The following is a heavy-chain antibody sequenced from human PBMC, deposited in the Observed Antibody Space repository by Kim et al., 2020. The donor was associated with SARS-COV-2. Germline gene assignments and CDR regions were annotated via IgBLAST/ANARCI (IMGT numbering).Heavy chain of an antibody. CDR3: ARDLSAPIAAAGTFAGWFDP. Sequence: SETLSLTCTVSGGSISSYYWSWIRQPPGKGLEWIGYIYYSGSTNYNPSLKSRVTISVDTSKNQFSLKLSSVTAADTAVYYCARDLSAPIAAAGTFAGWFDPWGQGTLVTVSS. CDR1: GGSISSYY. CDR2: IYYSGST. D-gene: IGHD6-13*01. J-gene: IGHJ5*02. V-gene: IGHV4-59*01.